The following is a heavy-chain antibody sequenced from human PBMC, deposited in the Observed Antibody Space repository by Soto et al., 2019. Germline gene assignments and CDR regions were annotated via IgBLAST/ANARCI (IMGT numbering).Heavy chain of an antibody. Sequence: ASVKVSCKASGYTFTSYYMHWVRQAPGQGLEWMGIINPSGGSTSYAQKFQGRVTMTRNTSISTAYMELSSLRSEDTAVYYCARQGVDGSGSHGSYYYYMDVWGKGTTVTVSS. J-gene: IGHJ6*03. CDR1: GYTFTSYY. CDR3: ARQGVDGSGSHGSYYYYMDV. D-gene: IGHD3-3*01. CDR2: INPSGGST. V-gene: IGHV1-46*01.